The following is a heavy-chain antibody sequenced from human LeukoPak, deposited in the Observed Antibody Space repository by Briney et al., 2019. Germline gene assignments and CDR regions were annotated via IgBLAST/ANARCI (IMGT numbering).Heavy chain of an antibody. J-gene: IGHJ4*02. CDR3: AKRLPYSSGWYYFDY. CDR1: GFTFSSYA. CDR2: ISGSGGST. D-gene: IGHD6-19*01. V-gene: IGHV3-23*01. Sequence: GGSLRLSCAASGFTFSSYAMSWVRQAPGRGLEWVSAISGSGGSTYYADSVKGRFTIPRDNSKNTLYLQMNSLRAEDTAVYYCAKRLPYSSGWYYFDYWGQGTLVTVSP.